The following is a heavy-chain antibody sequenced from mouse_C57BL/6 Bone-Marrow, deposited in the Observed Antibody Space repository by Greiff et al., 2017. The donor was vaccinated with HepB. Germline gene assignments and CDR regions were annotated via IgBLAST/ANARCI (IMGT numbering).Heavy chain of an antibody. J-gene: IGHJ2*01. CDR2: ISYSGST. D-gene: IGHD1-1*01. V-gene: IGHV3-8*01. CDR3: ARGIYYYGSSYVNFDY. CDR1: GYSITSDY. Sequence: EVKLVESGPGLAKPSQTLSLTCSVTGYSITSDYWNWIRKFPGNKLEYMGYISYSGSTYYNPSLKSRISITRDTSKNQYYLQLNSVTTEDTATYYCARGIYYYGSSYVNFDYWGQGTTLTVSS.